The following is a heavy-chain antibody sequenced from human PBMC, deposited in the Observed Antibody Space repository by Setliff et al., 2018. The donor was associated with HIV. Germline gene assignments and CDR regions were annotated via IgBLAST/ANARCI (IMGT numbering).Heavy chain of an antibody. CDR3: TRHILAYCAGDCYPLDY. CDR1: GYSFTSYW. V-gene: IGHV5-51*01. D-gene: IGHD2-21*02. CDR2: IYPGDSHT. J-gene: IGHJ4*02. Sequence: GESLKISCQGSGYSFTSYWIAWVRQMPGKGLEWMGIIYPGDSHTRYSPSFQGQVTFSADKSISTAYPQWSSLKASDTAIYYCTRHILAYCAGDCYPLDYWGQGTLVTVSS.